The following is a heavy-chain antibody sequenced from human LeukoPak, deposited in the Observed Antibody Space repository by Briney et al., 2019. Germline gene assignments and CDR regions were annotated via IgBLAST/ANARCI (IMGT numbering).Heavy chain of an antibody. CDR1: GGSISSYY. Sequence: SETLSLTCTVSGGSISSYYWSWIRQPPGKGLEWIGYIYYSGSTNYNPSLKSRVTISEDTSKNQFSLKLSSVTAADTAVYYCARLRTLYSSGGDFDYWGQGTLVTVSS. CDR2: IYYSGST. D-gene: IGHD6-19*01. CDR3: ARLRTLYSSGGDFDY. V-gene: IGHV4-59*08. J-gene: IGHJ4*02.